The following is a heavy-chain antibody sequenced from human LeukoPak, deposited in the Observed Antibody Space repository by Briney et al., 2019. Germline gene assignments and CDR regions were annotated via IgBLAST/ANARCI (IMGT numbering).Heavy chain of an antibody. D-gene: IGHD1-26*01. CDR2: IDSNGRTI. Sequence: PGGSLRLSCAASGFTFSSHLMHWVRQAPGKGLVWVSRIDSNGRTINYADSVKGRFTISRDNANSMLYLQMNSLRAEDSAVYYCAKDFVGPDDYWGQGTLVTVSS. J-gene: IGHJ4*02. CDR3: AKDFVGPDDY. CDR1: GFTFSSHL. V-gene: IGHV3-74*01.